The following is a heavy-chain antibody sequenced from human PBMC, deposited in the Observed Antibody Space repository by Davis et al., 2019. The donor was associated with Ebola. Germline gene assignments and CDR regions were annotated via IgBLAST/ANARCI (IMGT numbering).Heavy chain of an antibody. V-gene: IGHV4-59*08. D-gene: IGHD1-26*01. CDR3: ARHFSGGATIHFDY. CDR2: THYSGTT. CDR1: GAFISSYY. J-gene: IGHJ4*02. Sequence: PSETLSLTCTVSGAFISSYYWSWVRQPPGKGLEWIGYTHYSGTTNYNPSLTSRVTISVDTSKNQSSLKLSSVTAADTAVYYCARHFSGGATIHFDYWGQGTLVTVSS.